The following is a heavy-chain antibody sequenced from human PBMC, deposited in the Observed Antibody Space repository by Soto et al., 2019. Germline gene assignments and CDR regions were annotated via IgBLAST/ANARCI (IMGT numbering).Heavy chain of an antibody. CDR2: IIPIFGTA. J-gene: IGHJ5*02. D-gene: IGHD3-22*01. CDR1: GGTFSSYA. Sequence: QVQLVQSGAEVKKPGSSVKVSCKASGGTFSSYAISWVRQAPGQGLEWMGGIIPIFGTANYAQKFQGRVTINADESTSTAYMELSSLRSEDTAVYYCAREEDYYDSSSGFTGGRLGWFDPWGQGTLVTVSS. V-gene: IGHV1-69*01. CDR3: AREEDYYDSSSGFTGGRLGWFDP.